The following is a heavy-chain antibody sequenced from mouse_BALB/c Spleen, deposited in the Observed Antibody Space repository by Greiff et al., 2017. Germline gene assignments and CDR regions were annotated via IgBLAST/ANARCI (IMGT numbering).Heavy chain of an antibody. J-gene: IGHJ2*01. Sequence: VQLQQSGPGLVKPSQSLSLTCSVTGYSITSGYYWNWIRQFPGNKLEWMGYISYDGSNNYNPSLKNRISITRDTSKNQFFLKLNSVTTEDTATYYCARGAHYYGYGFDYWGQGTTLTVSS. CDR1: GYSITSGYY. CDR2: ISYDGSN. D-gene: IGHD1-2*01. V-gene: IGHV3-6*02. CDR3: ARGAHYYGYGFDY.